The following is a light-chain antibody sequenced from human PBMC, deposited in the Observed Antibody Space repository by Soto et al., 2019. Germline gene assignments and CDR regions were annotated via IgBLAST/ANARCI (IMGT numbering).Light chain of an antibody. CDR2: GAS. CDR3: QQFGGSSRT. V-gene: IGKV3-20*01. J-gene: IGKJ1*01. CDR1: QGVSSTY. Sequence: EIVLTRSPGTLSLSPGERATLSCRASQGVSSTYLAWYQQKPGQAPRLLIYGASFRATGIPDRFSGSGSGTDFTLTISRLEPEDFAVYYCQQFGGSSRTFGQGTKVEIK.